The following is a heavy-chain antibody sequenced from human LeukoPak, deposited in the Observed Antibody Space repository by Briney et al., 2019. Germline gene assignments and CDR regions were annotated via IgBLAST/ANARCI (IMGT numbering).Heavy chain of an antibody. D-gene: IGHD4-17*01. Sequence: SETLSLTCTVSGGSISGYYWSWIRQHPGKGLEWIGYIYYSGSTYYNPSLKSRVTISVDTSKNQFSLKLSSVTAADTAVYYCARVGGYGDRSDYWGQGTLVTVSS. CDR1: GGSISGYY. V-gene: IGHV4-31*03. CDR2: IYYSGST. CDR3: ARVGGYGDRSDY. J-gene: IGHJ4*02.